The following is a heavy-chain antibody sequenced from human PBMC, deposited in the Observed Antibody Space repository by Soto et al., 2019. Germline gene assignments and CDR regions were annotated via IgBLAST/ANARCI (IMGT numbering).Heavy chain of an antibody. CDR2: INHSGST. Sequence: SETLSLTCAVYGGSFSGYYWSWIRQPPGKGLEWIGEINHSGSTNYNPSLKSRVTISVDTSKNQFSLKLSSVTAADTAVYYCARENGLDFWSGYSYYYYYYMDVWGKGTTVTVSS. CDR3: ARENGLDFWSGYSYYYYYYMDV. D-gene: IGHD3-3*01. CDR1: GGSFSGYY. V-gene: IGHV4-34*01. J-gene: IGHJ6*03.